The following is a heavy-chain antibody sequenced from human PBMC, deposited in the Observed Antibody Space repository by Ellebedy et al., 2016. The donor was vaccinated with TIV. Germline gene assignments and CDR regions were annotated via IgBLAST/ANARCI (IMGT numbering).Heavy chain of an antibody. J-gene: IGHJ4*02. CDR2: IWHHGNKE. CDR1: GFTFSTHG. Sequence: GESLKISCAASGFTFSTHGMYWVRQAPGKGLECVALIWHHGNKESYADSVKGRFTISRDNSKNTLYLEMNSLRAEDTAVYYCVRAPRGQYYFDYWGQGTLVTVSS. CDR3: VRAPRGQYYFDY. D-gene: IGHD5-12*01. V-gene: IGHV3-33*07.